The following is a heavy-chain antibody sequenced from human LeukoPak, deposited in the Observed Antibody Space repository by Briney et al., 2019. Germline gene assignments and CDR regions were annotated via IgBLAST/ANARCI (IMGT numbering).Heavy chain of an antibody. J-gene: IGHJ6*03. Sequence: GASVKVSCKASGYTFTSYDINWVRQATGQGLEWMGWMNPNSGNTGYAQKFQGRVTMTRNTSISTAYMELSSLRSEDTAVYYCARGDYDFSDYYYYYMDVWGKGTTVTVSS. CDR1: GYTFTSYD. D-gene: IGHD3-3*01. CDR3: ARGDYDFSDYYYYYMDV. V-gene: IGHV1-8*01. CDR2: MNPNSGNT.